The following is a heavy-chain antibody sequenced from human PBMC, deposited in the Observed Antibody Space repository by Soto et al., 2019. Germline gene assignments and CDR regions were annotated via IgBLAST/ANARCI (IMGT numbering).Heavy chain of an antibody. D-gene: IGHD3-10*01. V-gene: IGHV4-34*01. CDR1: GGSFSGYY. CDR3: ARGGTTYYYGSGSYFAPRVKMDV. Sequence: QVQLQQWGAGLLKPSETLSLTCAVYGGSFSGYYWSWIRQPPGKGLEWIGEINHSGSTNYNPSLKSRVTISVDTSKNQFSLKLSSVTAADTAVYYCARGGTTYYYGSGSYFAPRVKMDVWGQGTTVTVSS. J-gene: IGHJ6*02. CDR2: INHSGST.